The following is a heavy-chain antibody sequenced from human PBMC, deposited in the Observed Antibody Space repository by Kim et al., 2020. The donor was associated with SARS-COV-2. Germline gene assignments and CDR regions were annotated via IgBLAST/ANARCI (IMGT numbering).Heavy chain of an antibody. Sequence: GGSLRLSCATSGFSFSNYAMTWVRQAPGKGLEWVSGITGRGDNTYYADSVKGRFSISRDNSRNTLYLQMNSLRAEDTALYYCAGRRYSSSWYIIDYWGQGTLVTVSS. V-gene: IGHV3-23*01. CDR1: GFSFSNYA. J-gene: IGHJ4*02. CDR2: ITGRGDNT. D-gene: IGHD6-13*01. CDR3: AGRRYSSSWYIIDY.